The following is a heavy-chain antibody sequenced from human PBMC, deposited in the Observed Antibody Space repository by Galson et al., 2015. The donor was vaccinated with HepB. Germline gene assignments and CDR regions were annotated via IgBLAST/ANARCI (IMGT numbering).Heavy chain of an antibody. V-gene: IGHV3-73*01. D-gene: IGHD6-13*01. Sequence: SLRLSCAASGFTFSGSGIHWVRLASGKGLEWVGRIRSKANSYATAYAASVKGRFTISRDDSKNTAYLQMNSLKTEDTAVYYCTRPGYGSSWFLDYSHGRDIGGQGTTVSVS. J-gene: IGHJ6*02. CDR3: TRPGYGSSWFLDYSHGRDI. CDR2: IRSKANSYAT. CDR1: GFTFSGSG.